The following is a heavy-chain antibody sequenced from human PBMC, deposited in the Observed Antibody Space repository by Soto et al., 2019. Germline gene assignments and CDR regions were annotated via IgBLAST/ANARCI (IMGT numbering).Heavy chain of an antibody. D-gene: IGHD3-3*01. J-gene: IGHJ6*02. CDR2: IYPGDSDT. Sequence: GESLKISCKGSGYSFTSYWIGWVRQMPGKGLEWMGIIYPGDSDTRYSPSFQGQVTISADKSISTAYLQWSSLKASDTAMYYCARDLGGGFWSGYPTLPTGGMDVWGQGTTVTVSS. CDR1: GYSFTSYW. V-gene: IGHV5-51*01. CDR3: ARDLGGGFWSGYPTLPTGGMDV.